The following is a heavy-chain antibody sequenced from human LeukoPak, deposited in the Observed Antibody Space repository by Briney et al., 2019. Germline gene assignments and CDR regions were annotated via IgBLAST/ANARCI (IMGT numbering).Heavy chain of an antibody. CDR1: GGSISSYY. D-gene: IGHD1-20*01. CDR3: ARRSGLTGTFDY. Sequence: PSENLSLTCTVSGGSISSYYWSWIRQPPGKGLEWIGYIYYSGSNNYNPSLKSRVTISVDTSKNQFSLKLSSVTAADTAVYYCARRSGLTGTFDYWGQGTLVTVSS. CDR2: IYYSGSN. V-gene: IGHV4-59*08. J-gene: IGHJ4*02.